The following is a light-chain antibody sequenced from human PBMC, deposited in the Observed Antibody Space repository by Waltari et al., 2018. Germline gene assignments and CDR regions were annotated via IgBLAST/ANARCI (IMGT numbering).Light chain of an antibody. CDR3: MQSIHWPWT. V-gene: IGKV2-30*02. CDR2: KVS. J-gene: IGKJ1*01. Sequence: DIVMTQSPLSLPVTLGQPASISCKPSQSLAHSDGNTYLNWFHQRPGQSPRRLIYKVSNRDSGVPDRFSGSGSGTDFTLKISRVEAEDVGVYYCMQSIHWPWTFGQGTKVEIK. CDR1: QSLAHSDGNTY.